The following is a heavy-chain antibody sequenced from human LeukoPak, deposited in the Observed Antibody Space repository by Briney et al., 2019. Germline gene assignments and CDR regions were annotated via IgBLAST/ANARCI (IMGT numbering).Heavy chain of an antibody. D-gene: IGHD6-19*01. CDR2: IYHSGST. J-gene: IGHJ5*02. CDR1: GGSISSSNW. V-gene: IGHV4-4*02. CDR3: ARRHSSGWYVDSWFDP. Sequence: SETLSLTCDVSGGSISSSNWWSWVRQPPGKGLEWIGEIYHSGSTNYNPSLKSRVTISVDKSKNQFSLKLSSVTAADTAVYYCARRHSSGWYVDSWFDPWGQGTLVTVSS.